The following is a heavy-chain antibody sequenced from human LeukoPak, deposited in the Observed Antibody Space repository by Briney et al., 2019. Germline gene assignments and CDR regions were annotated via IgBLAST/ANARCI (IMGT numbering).Heavy chain of an antibody. D-gene: IGHD6-19*01. CDR2: INPSGGST. J-gene: IGHJ5*02. CDR1: GYTFTSYY. CDR3: ARDGRIAVAGTVPNWFDP. V-gene: IGHV1-46*01. Sequence: ASVKVSCKASGYTFTSYYMHWVRQAPGQGLEWMGIINPSGGSTSYAQKFQGRVTMTRDTSTSTVYMELSSLRSEDTAVYYWARDGRIAVAGTVPNWFDPWGQGTLVTVSS.